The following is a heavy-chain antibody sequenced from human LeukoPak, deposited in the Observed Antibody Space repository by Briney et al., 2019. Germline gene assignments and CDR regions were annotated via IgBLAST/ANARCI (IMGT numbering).Heavy chain of an antibody. CDR1: GFTFGSYG. Sequence: GGSLRLSCAASGFTFGSYGMHWVRQAPGKGLEWVAVIWYDGSNKYYADSVKGRFTISRDNSKNTLYLQMNSLRAEDMAVYYCARRKPYYYYMDVWGKGTTVTVSS. J-gene: IGHJ6*03. CDR3: ARRKPYYYYMDV. CDR2: IWYDGSNK. V-gene: IGHV3-33*01.